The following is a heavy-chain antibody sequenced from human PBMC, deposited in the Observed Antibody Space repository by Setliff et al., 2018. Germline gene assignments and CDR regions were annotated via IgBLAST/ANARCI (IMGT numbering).Heavy chain of an antibody. D-gene: IGHD3-10*01. V-gene: IGHV4-39*01. CDR2: ISYGGNT. CDR3: ARSLGSGSYYNSRPFYSDY. J-gene: IGHJ4*02. CDR1: GGSINSRSYY. Sequence: SETLSLTCNVSGGSINSRSYYWGWIRQPPGKGLEWIAMISYGGNTYYNPSLKRRVTISVDTSNDQFSLNLNSVTAADTAVYFCARSLGSGSYYNSRPFYSDYWGQGTLVTVS.